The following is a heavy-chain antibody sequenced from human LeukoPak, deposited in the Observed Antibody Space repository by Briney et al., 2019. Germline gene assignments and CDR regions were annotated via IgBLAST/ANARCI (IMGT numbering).Heavy chain of an antibody. D-gene: IGHD3-10*01. CDR3: ARFEQDYYVSGSYYRVSNWFDP. CDR2: ISAYNGNT. Sequence: SVKVSCNSSGYTVTIYGISWVRQAPGQGLEWMGWISAYNGNTNYAQKLQGRVTMTTDTSTSTTYMELRSLRSDDTGVYYCARFEQDYYVSGSYYRVSNWFDPWGQGTLVTVSS. J-gene: IGHJ5*02. CDR1: GYTVTIYG. V-gene: IGHV1-18*01.